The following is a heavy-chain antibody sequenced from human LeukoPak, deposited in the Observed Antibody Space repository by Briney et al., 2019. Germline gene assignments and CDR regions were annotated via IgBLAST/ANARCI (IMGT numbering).Heavy chain of an antibody. Sequence: GGSLRLSCAASGFTFSSYSMNWVRQAPGKGLEWVSSIGSSSSYIYYADSVKGRFTISRDNAKNSLYLQMNSLRAEDTAVYYCARGYYDFWSGYYSYAFDIWGQGTMVTVSS. J-gene: IGHJ3*02. D-gene: IGHD3-3*01. CDR2: IGSSSSYI. CDR3: ARGYYDFWSGYYSYAFDI. V-gene: IGHV3-21*01. CDR1: GFTFSSYS.